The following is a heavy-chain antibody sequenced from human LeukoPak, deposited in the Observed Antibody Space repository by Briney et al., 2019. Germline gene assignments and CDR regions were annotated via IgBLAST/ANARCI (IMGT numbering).Heavy chain of an antibody. CDR3: ANPKGYYDSSALIGGY. D-gene: IGHD3-22*01. J-gene: IGHJ4*02. Sequence: GGSLRLSCAASGFTFSGYGMHWVRQAPDKGLGWVAFIRYDGSNKYYADSVKGRFTISRDNSKNTLYLQMNSLRAEDTAVYYCANPKGYYDSSALIGGYWGQGTLVTVSS. V-gene: IGHV3-30*02. CDR2: IRYDGSNK. CDR1: GFTFSGYG.